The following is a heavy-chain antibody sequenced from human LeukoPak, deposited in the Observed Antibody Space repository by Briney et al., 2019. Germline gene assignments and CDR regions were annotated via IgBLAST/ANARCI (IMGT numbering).Heavy chain of an antibody. CDR2: INHSGST. D-gene: IGHD3-16*02. J-gene: IGHJ6*02. CDR3: ARHVYRSHYYYYGMDV. CDR1: GGSFSGYY. Sequence: SETLSLTCAVYGGSFSGYYWSWIRQPPGKGLEWIGEINHSGSTNYNPSLKSRVTISVDTSKNQFSLKLSSVTAADTAVHYCARHVYRSHYYYYGMDVWGQGTTVTVSS. V-gene: IGHV4-34*01.